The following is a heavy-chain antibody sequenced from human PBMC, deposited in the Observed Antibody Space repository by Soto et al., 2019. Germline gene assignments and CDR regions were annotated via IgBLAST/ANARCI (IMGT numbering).Heavy chain of an antibody. J-gene: IGHJ6*03. CDR1: GFTFSSNY. CDR2: IYSGGST. Sequence: GGSLRLSCAASGFTFSSNYMSWVRQAPGKGLEWVSVIYSGGSTYYADSVKGRFTISRNNSKNTLYLQMNSLRAGDTAVYYCASVAYYYYYYMDVWGKGTTVTVSS. CDR3: ASVAYYYYYYMDV. V-gene: IGHV3-53*04.